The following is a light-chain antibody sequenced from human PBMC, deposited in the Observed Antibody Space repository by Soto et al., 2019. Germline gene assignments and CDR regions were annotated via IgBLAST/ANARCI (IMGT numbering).Light chain of an antibody. V-gene: IGKV3-15*01. CDR3: HQYDNWPPWT. Sequence: EVLMTQSPATLSVSPGERATLSCRASQGVQNNVAWYQQKPGQAPRLLIYGAFTRATGIPARFSGSGSGTEFTLTISSLQSEDFAVYYCHQYDNWPPWTFGQGTKVEIK. CDR2: GAF. CDR1: QGVQNN. J-gene: IGKJ1*01.